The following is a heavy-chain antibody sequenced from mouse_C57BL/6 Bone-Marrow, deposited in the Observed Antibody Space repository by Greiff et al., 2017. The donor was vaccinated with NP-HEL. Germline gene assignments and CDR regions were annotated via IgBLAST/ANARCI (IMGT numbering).Heavy chain of an antibody. D-gene: IGHD1-1*01. CDR3: TKHPYYYGSSRYYFDY. CDR1: GFTFSNYW. V-gene: IGHV6-3*01. CDR2: IRLKSDNYAT. J-gene: IGHJ2*01. Sequence: EVKVEESGGGLVQPGGSMKLSCVASGFTFSNYWMNWVRQSPEKGLEWVAQIRLKSDNYATHYAESVKGRFTISRDDSKSSVYLQMNNLRAEDTGIYYCTKHPYYYGSSRYYFDYWGQGTTLTVSS.